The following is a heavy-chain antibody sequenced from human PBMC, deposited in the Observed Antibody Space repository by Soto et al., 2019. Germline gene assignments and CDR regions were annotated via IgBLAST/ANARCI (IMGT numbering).Heavy chain of an antibody. V-gene: IGHV3-9*01. Sequence: GGSLRLSCAASGFTFDDYAMHWVRQAPGKGLERVSGISWNSGSIGYADSVRGRFTISRDNAKNSLYLQMNSLRAEDTALYYCAKDALLWLLSSSENRGGNSHYMDVWGKGTTVTVSS. CDR3: AKDALLWLLSSSENRGGNSHYMDV. J-gene: IGHJ6*03. CDR1: GFTFDDYA. CDR2: ISWNSGSI. D-gene: IGHD3-10*01.